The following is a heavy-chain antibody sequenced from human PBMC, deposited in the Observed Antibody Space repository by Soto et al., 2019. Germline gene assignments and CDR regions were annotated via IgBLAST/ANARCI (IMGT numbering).Heavy chain of an antibody. CDR3: ARGRTSRHHNAFDI. J-gene: IGHJ3*02. CDR2: IIPIFGTA. CDR1: GGTFSSYA. V-gene: IGHV1-69*13. Sequence: SVKVSCKASGGTFSSYAISWVRQAPGQGLEWMGGIIPIFGTANYAQKFQGRVTITADESTSTVYMELSSLRSEDTAVYYCARGRTSRHHNAFDIWGQGTMVTVSS. D-gene: IGHD2-2*01.